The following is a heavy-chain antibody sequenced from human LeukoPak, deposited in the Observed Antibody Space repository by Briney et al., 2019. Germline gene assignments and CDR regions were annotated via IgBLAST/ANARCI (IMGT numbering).Heavy chain of an antibody. J-gene: IGHJ4*02. D-gene: IGHD3-10*01. V-gene: IGHV3-20*04. CDR1: GFTFDDYG. CDR2: INWNGGST. Sequence: GGSLRLSCAASGFTFDDYGKSWVRQAPGKGLEWFSGINWNGGSTGYADSAKGRFTISRDNAKNSLYLQMNSLRAEDTALYYFARERPYGSGSYPLYYFDYWGQGTLVTVSS. CDR3: ARERPYGSGSYPLYYFDY.